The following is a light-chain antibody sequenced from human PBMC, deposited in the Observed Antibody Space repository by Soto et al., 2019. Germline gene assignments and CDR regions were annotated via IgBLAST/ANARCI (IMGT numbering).Light chain of an antibody. Sequence: QSALTQPASVSGSPGQSITISCTGTSSDVGGYNYVSWYQQLPGKAPKLMIYDVSNWPSGVSNRFSGSQSDNTASLTISGLQAEDEADYYCSSYTSSTTVVFGGGTQLTVL. CDR3: SSYTSSTTVV. CDR1: SSDVGGYNY. V-gene: IGLV2-14*01. CDR2: DVS. J-gene: IGLJ2*01.